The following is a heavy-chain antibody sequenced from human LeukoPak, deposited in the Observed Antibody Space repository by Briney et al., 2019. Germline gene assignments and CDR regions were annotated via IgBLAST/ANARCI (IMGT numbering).Heavy chain of an antibody. CDR2: IYPGDSDT. Sequence: GESLRISCKGSGYSFTTYWIGWVRQMPGKGLEWMGIIYPGDSDTRYSPSFQGQVTISADTSITTAYLQWSSLKASDTAMYYCARHGDYGGSRYFDYWGQGTLVTVSS. D-gene: IGHD4-23*01. CDR1: GYSFTTYW. J-gene: IGHJ4*02. V-gene: IGHV5-51*01. CDR3: ARHGDYGGSRYFDY.